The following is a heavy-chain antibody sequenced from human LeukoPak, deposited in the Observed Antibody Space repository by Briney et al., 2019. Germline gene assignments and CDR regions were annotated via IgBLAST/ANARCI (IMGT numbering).Heavy chain of an antibody. Sequence: ASVKVSCKASGYTFNSDYMHWVRQAPGQGLEWMGVISPTGDSTNYAQKFQGRVTITADKSTSTAYMELSSLRSEDTAVYYCARSAGEYYYGSGSPSGAMDVWGKGTTVTVSS. CDR3: ARSAGEYYYGSGSPSGAMDV. V-gene: IGHV1-46*02. CDR2: ISPTGDST. J-gene: IGHJ6*03. D-gene: IGHD3-10*01. CDR1: GYTFNSDY.